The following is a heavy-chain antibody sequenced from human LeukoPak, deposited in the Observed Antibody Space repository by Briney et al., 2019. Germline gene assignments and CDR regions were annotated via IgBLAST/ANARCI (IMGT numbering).Heavy chain of an antibody. CDR2: IYSGGST. CDR1: GFTVCSNY. V-gene: IGHV3-66*01. CDR3: AREIAVAGNGNFDY. J-gene: IGHJ4*02. D-gene: IGHD6-19*01. Sequence: GGSLRLSRAVSGFTVCSNYMSWVGQAPGKGVEWGSVIYSGGSTYYADSVKGRFTISRDNSKNTLYLQMNSLRAEDTAVYDCAREIAVAGNGNFDYWGQGTLVTVSS.